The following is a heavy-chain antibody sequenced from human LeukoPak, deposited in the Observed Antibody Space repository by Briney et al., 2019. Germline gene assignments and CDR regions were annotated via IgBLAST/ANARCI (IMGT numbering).Heavy chain of an antibody. CDR2: IRSDGSST. V-gene: IGHV3-74*01. CDR3: ARDDYNRH. CDR1: GFTFSSYW. D-gene: IGHD4-11*01. J-gene: IGHJ4*02. Sequence: TGGSLRLSCAASGFTFSSYWMHWVRQAPGKGLVWVSRIRSDGSSTTYADSVKGRFTISRDNTKNTLYLQMNSLRADDTVVYYCARDDYNRHWGQGTLVTVSS.